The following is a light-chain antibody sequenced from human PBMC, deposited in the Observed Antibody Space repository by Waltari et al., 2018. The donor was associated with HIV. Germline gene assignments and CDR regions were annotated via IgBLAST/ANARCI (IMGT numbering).Light chain of an antibody. J-gene: IGLJ1*01. V-gene: IGLV1-40*01. CDR1: SSNIGAGLD. CDR2: NNS. CDR3: QSYDSSLSGSDV. Sequence: QSVLTPPPSVSGAPGQRVTISCTGSSSNIGAGLDVHWYQQLPGTAPKLLIYNNSNRPSGVPDRFSGSKSGTSASLAITGLQAEDEADYYCQSYDSSLSGSDVFGTGTKVTVL.